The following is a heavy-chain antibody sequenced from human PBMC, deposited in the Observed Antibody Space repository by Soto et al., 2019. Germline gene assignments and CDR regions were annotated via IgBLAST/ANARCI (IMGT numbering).Heavy chain of an antibody. CDR1: GFTFKNYA. D-gene: IGHD6-19*01. CDR3: VRPGLTVPGTRYFDH. V-gene: IGHV3-23*01. Sequence: GGSLRLSCAASGFTFKNYAMSWVRQAPGKGLEWVSAIGSDGTAIQYADSVKGRFTISKDNSNDMLYLQMNSLRAEDTAVYYCVRPGLTVPGTRYFDHWGHGALVTCSS. J-gene: IGHJ4*01. CDR2: IGSDGTAI.